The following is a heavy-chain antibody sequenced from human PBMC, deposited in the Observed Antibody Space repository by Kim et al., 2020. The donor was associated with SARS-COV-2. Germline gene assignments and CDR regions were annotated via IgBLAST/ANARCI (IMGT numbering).Heavy chain of an antibody. V-gene: IGHV4-31*03. Sequence: SETLSLTCTVSGGSISSGGYYWSWIRQHPGKGLEWIGYIYYSGSTYYNPSLKSRVTISVDTSKNQFSLKLSSVTAADTAVYYCARASFAALAYYYYGMDVWGQGTTVTVSS. CDR1: GGSISSGGYY. J-gene: IGHJ6*02. D-gene: IGHD6-25*01. CDR3: ARASFAALAYYYYGMDV. CDR2: IYYSGST.